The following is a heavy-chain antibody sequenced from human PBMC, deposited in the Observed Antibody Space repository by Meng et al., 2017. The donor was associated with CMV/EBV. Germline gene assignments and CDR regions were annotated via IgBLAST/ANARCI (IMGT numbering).Heavy chain of an antibody. V-gene: IGHV3-33*06. D-gene: IGHD4-11*01. CDR3: AKDYSNYFDY. CDR2: IWYDGSNK. Sequence: PSCAASGFTFSGYGMHWVRQAPGKGLEWVAVIWYDGSNKYYADSVKGRFTISRDNSKNTLYLQMNSLRAEDTAVYYCAKDYSNYFDYWGQGTLVTVSS. CDR1: GFTFSGYG. J-gene: IGHJ4*02.